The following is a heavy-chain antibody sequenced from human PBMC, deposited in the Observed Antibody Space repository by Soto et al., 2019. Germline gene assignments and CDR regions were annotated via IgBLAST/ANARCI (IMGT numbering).Heavy chain of an antibody. J-gene: IGHJ6*02. Sequence: PGGSLRLSCAASGFTFSSYIMNWVRRAPGKGLEWVSYISSSSSTIYYADSVKGRFTISRDNAKNSLYLQMNSLRDEDTAVYYCARHLRSYGNYYYYYGMDVWGQGTTVTVSS. CDR3: ARHLRSYGNYYYYYGMDV. CDR1: GFTFSSYI. V-gene: IGHV3-48*02. CDR2: ISSSSSTI. D-gene: IGHD3-10*01.